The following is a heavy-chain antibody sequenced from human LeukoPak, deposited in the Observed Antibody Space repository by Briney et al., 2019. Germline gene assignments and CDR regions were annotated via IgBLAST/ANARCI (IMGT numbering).Heavy chain of an antibody. J-gene: IGHJ4*02. D-gene: IGHD6-19*01. V-gene: IGHV4-59*01. CDR3: ARVGSGGAWFDF. CDR1: SGSLTGYY. Sequence: PSETLSLTCTVSSGSLTGYYWSWIRQPPGKGLEWIGYVYATGTTNYNPSLTTRATISVDTSKNQLSLTLTSVTAADTAVYYCARVGSGGAWFDFWGQGTLVSVSS. CDR2: VYATGTT.